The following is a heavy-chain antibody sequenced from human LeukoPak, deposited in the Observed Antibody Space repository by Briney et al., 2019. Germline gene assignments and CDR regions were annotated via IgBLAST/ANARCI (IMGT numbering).Heavy chain of an antibody. V-gene: IGHV3-7*05. CDR2: VAHDGSET. J-gene: IGHJ4*02. Sequence: GGSLRLSCVASGFIFSRSWMSWVRQAPGRGLEWLANVAHDGSETFYVDSVKGRFTISRDNARNSLYLQMDSLRADGTAVYYCTRDRYGDWGQGTPVTVSS. D-gene: IGHD5-18*01. CDR3: TRDRYGD. CDR1: GFIFSRSW.